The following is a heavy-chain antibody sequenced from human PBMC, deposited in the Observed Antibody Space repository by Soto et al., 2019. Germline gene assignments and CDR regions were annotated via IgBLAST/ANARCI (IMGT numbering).Heavy chain of an antibody. CDR2: ISAYNGNT. CDR1: GYTFTSYG. Sequence: QVQLVQSGAEVKKPGASVKVSCKASGYTFTSYGISWVRQAPGQGLEWMGWISAYNGNTNNEQKLQGRVTMTTDTSTSTDYMELRSMRSDDTAVYYCARDPGPYSSGSVSWGQGTLVTVSS. D-gene: IGHD6-19*01. CDR3: ARDPGPYSSGSVS. V-gene: IGHV1-18*04. J-gene: IGHJ5*02.